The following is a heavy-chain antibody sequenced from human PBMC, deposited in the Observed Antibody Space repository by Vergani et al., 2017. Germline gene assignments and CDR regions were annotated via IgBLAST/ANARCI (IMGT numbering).Heavy chain of an antibody. CDR3: ATQDYSNRIYYYYXMDV. V-gene: IGHV3-23*01. D-gene: IGHD4-11*01. J-gene: IGHJ6*03. CDR1: GFTFSSYA. Sequence: EVQLLESGGGLVQPGGSLRLSCAASGFTFSSYAMSWVRQAPGKGLEWVSAISGSGGSTYYADSVKGRFTISRDNSKNTLYLQMNSLRAEDTAVYYCATQDYSNRIYYYYXMDVWGKGTTVTVSS. CDR2: ISGSGGST.